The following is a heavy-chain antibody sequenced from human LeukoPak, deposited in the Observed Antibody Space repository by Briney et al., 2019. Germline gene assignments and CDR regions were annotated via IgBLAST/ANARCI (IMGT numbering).Heavy chain of an antibody. D-gene: IGHD1-26*01. CDR2: IYYSGST. V-gene: IGHV4-39*07. J-gene: IGHJ4*02. CDR3: AREGGVGATQD. Sequence: PSETPSLTCTVSGGSISSSSYYWGWIRQPPGKGLEWIGSIYYSGSTYYNPSLKSRVTISVDTSKNQFSLKLSSVTAADTAVYYCAREGGVGATQDWGQGTLVTVSS. CDR1: GGSISSSSYY.